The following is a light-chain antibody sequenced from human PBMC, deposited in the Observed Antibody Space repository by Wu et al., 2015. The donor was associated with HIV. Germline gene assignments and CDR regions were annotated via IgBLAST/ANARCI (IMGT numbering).Light chain of an antibody. CDR3: QKYNTAPWT. J-gene: IGKJ1*01. CDR1: HNINTY. Sequence: DIQMTQSPSSLSASVGDRVTITCRASHNINTYLNWYQHKPGKAPRLLIYAASSLQSGVPSRFSGSGSGTDFTFSISSLQPEDFATYYCQKYNTAPWTFGQGTKVEMK. CDR2: AAS. V-gene: IGKV1-39*01.